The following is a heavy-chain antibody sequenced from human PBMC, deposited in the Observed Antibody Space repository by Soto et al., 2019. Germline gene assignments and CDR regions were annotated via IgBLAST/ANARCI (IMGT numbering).Heavy chain of an antibody. CDR1: GYTFSNQW. D-gene: IGHD6-13*01. Sequence: EVQLVQSEAEVKRTGESLRISCQGSGYTFSNQWFAWVRQMPGKGLEWMGLTHPGNSESRYSPSIQGQVTMSVDKSINTAFLQWSSLKASDSAMYYCATHTSTGYWDCWGQGTLVTVSS. V-gene: IGHV5-51*03. CDR3: ATHTSTGYWDC. CDR2: THPGNSES. J-gene: IGHJ4*02.